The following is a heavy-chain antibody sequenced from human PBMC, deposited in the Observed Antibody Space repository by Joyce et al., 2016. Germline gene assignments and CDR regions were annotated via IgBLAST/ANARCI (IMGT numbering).Heavy chain of an antibody. J-gene: IGHJ4*02. D-gene: IGHD3-3*01. CDR1: GGSIRSCY. Sequence: QVQLQESGPGLVKPSETLSLSCTVSGGSIRSCYWSWIREPPGKGLEWIGYINHRGRTNYNPSLKSRVTISVDTSKNEFSLKMTSVTAADTAVYYCARGNDYDYWSGYEAHYFDYWGQGTLVTVSS. CDR3: ARGNDYDYWSGYEAHYFDY. V-gene: IGHV4-59*01. CDR2: INHRGRT.